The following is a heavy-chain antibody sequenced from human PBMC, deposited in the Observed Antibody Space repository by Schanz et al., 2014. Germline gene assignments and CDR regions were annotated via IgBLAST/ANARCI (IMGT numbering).Heavy chain of an antibody. D-gene: IGHD3-9*01. J-gene: IGHJ4*01. V-gene: IGHV3-72*01. CDR3: VREGSTTPVAGLRSFDWLGRFDY. Sequence: EVELVESGGGLVQPGGSLRLSCAASGFSFSDHAMDWVRQAAGKGLEWVGRVRKKEFSDDTEEYAASVRGRFTISRDDSKNVVNLQMNGLKTDDSAMYYCVREGSTTPVAGLRSFDWLGRFDYWVHRPLVTDSS. CDR2: VRKKEFSDDTE. CDR1: GFSFSDHA.